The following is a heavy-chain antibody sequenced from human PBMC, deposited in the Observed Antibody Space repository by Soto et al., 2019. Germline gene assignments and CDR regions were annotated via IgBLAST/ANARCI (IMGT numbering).Heavy chain of an antibody. Sequence: PSETLSLTCAVYGGSFSGYYWSWVRQPPGKVLEWIGEINHSGSTNYNPSLKSRVTISVDTSKNQFSLKLSSVTAADTAVYYCARGVSRVRGRNLGWFDPWGQGTLVTVSS. J-gene: IGHJ5*02. V-gene: IGHV4-34*01. D-gene: IGHD3-10*01. CDR3: ARGVSRVRGRNLGWFDP. CDR1: GGSFSGYY. CDR2: INHSGST.